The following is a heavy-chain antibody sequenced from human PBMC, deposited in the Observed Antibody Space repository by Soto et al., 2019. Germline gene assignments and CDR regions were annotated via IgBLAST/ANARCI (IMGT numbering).Heavy chain of an antibody. CDR1: GYSFTSYW. D-gene: IGHD3-22*01. J-gene: IGHJ3*02. CDR3: ARRGLYYDSSGYYSAFDI. V-gene: IGHV5-51*01. CDR2: IYPGDSDT. Sequence: GESLKISCKGPGYSFTSYWIGWVRQMPGKGLEWMGIIYPGDSDTRYSPSFQGQVTISADKSISTAYLQWSSLKASDTAMYYCARRGLYYDSSGYYSAFDIWGQGTMVTVSS.